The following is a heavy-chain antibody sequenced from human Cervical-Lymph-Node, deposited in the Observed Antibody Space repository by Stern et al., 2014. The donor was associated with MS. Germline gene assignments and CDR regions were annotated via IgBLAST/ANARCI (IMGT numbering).Heavy chain of an antibody. CDR3: ARGASSAAWYKHAVDV. D-gene: IGHD1-14*01. J-gene: IGHJ6*02. Sequence: VQLEESGAEVQKPGSSVKVSCKASGDTSNTDAIHWVRQAPGQELEWMGGIIPVFGTPVYAQRFKGRVSIAADESTATDYMELSSLRSDDTAVYYCARGASSAAWYKHAVDVWGQGTTVTVSS. V-gene: IGHV1-69*01. CDR1: GDTSNTDA. CDR2: IIPVFGTP.